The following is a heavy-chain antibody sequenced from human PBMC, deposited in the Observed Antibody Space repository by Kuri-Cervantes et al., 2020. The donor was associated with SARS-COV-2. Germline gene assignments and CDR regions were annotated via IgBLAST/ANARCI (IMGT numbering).Heavy chain of an antibody. D-gene: IGHD6-13*01. V-gene: IGHV3-53*05. CDR2: ISGSGGST. CDR3: ARGIAAAADFDY. Sequence: GESLKISCAASGFTVSSNYMSWVRQAPGKGLEWVSAISGSGGSTYYADSVKGRFTISRDNSKNTLYLQMNSLRAEDTAVYYCARGIAAAADFDYWGQGTLVTVSS. CDR1: GFTVSSNY. J-gene: IGHJ4*02.